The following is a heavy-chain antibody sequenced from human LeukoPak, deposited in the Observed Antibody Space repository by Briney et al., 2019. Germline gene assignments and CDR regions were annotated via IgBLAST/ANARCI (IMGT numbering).Heavy chain of an antibody. CDR2: ISSSSSYI. V-gene: IGHV3-21*01. D-gene: IGHD5-18*01. CDR1: GFTFSRYS. J-gene: IGHJ6*03. CDR3: ARVGTAMVTIVAPYYMDV. Sequence: PGGSLRLSCTASGFTFSRYSMNWVRQAPGKGLEWVSSISSSSSYIYYADSVKGRFTISRDNAKKSLSLQMNSLRAEDTAVYYCARVGTAMVTIVAPYYMDVWGKGTTVTVSS.